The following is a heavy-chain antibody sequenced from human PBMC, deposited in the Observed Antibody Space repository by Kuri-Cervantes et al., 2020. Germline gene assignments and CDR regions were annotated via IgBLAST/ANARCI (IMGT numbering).Heavy chain of an antibody. D-gene: IGHD1-26*01. CDR1: GLTFSDYY. Sequence: GGSLRLSCAASGLTFSDYYMTWIRQAPGKGLEWVSFISSSGKTIYYADSVKGRFTISRDNAKNTLYLQMDRMRAEDTAVYHCTKEGGDVGAFDIWGQGTTVTVSS. CDR2: ISSSGKTI. V-gene: IGHV3-11*04. CDR3: TKEGGDVGAFDI. J-gene: IGHJ3*02.